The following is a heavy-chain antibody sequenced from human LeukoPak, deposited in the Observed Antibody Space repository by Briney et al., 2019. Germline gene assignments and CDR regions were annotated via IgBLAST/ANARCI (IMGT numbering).Heavy chain of an antibody. CDR1: GFTLSYFC. Sequence: GGSLRLSCAASGFTLSYFCMNWVRQAPGKGLEWLSYISDSSSTLYYADFVKGRFTIFRDNAKNSLYLQMNSLRAEDKAGYYRAVLIRSYGDSAYWGQGTLVTVSS. V-gene: IGHV3-48*04. CDR2: ISDSSSTL. D-gene: IGHD4-17*01. CDR3: AVLIRSYGDSAY. J-gene: IGHJ4*02.